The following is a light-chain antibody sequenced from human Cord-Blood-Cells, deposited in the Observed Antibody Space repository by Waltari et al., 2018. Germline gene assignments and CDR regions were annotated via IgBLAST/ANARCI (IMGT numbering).Light chain of an antibody. V-gene: IGLV2-23*01. Sequence: QSALTQPASVSGSPGRSITIPCTGTSSDVGSYNLVSWYQQHPGKATNLMIYEGSKRPSGVANRFSGSKSGNTASLTISGLQAEDEADYYCCSYAGSSTVVFGGGTKLTVL. CDR1: SSDVGSYNL. J-gene: IGLJ2*01. CDR3: CSYAGSSTVV. CDR2: EGS.